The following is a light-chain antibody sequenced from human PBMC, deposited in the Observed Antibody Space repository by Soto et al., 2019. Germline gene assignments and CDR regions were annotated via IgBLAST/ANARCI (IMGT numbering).Light chain of an antibody. J-gene: IGKJ2*01. Sequence: EIVMTQSPATLSLSPGERAALSCRASQSINSELAWYQQKPGQPPRLLIYGASTRATGVPARFTGSESDSEFTLTISGLQSEDFAVYYCQQGHNWPLTFGQGTRLEI. V-gene: IGKV3-15*01. CDR3: QQGHNWPLT. CDR1: QSINSE. CDR2: GAS.